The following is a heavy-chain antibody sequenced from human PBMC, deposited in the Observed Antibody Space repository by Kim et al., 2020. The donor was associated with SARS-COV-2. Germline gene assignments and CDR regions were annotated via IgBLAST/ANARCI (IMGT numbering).Heavy chain of an antibody. D-gene: IGHD1-20*01. V-gene: IGHV1-18*01. Sequence: ASVKVSCKASGYTFTSYGISWVRQAPGQGLEWMGWISAYNGNTNYAQKLQGRITMTTDTSTSTAYMELRSLRSDDTAVYYCARDSEYYITGSQKYWGQGTLVTVSS. CDR2: ISAYNGNT. CDR1: GYTFTSYG. CDR3: ARDSEYYITGSQKY. J-gene: IGHJ4*02.